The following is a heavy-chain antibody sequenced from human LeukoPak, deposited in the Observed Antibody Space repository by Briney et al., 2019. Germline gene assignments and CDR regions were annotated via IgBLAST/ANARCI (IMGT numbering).Heavy chain of an antibody. CDR2: IIPIFGTA. J-gene: IGHJ3*02. V-gene: IGHV1-69*05. CDR1: GGTFSSYA. D-gene: IGHD2-15*01. CDR3: ARPNGVYCSGGSCYSRAAFDI. Sequence: SVKVSCKASGGTFSSYAISWVRQAPGQGLEWMGRIIPIFGTANYAQKFQGRVTITTDESTSTAYMELSSLRSEDTAVYYCARPNGVYCSGGSCYSRAAFDIWGQGTMVTVSS.